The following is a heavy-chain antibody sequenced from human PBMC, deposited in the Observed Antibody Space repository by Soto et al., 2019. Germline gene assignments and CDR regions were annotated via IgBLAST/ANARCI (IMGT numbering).Heavy chain of an antibody. D-gene: IGHD3-16*01. CDR3: VQGRGPFGDGRERGDY. CDR2: ISDDGINK. Sequence: QVQLVESGGGVVQPGRSLRLSCAASGFIFSSCAMHWVRQAPGKGLAWVAVISDDGINKYYGDSVKGRFAISRDNSKNTLYLQMNSLGAGDTAVYYCVQGRGPFGDGRERGDYWGQGTLVAVSS. J-gene: IGHJ4*02. V-gene: IGHV3-30*09. CDR1: GFIFSSCA.